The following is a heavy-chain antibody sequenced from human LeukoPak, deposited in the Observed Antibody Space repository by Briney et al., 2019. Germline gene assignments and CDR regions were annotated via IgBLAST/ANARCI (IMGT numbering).Heavy chain of an antibody. J-gene: IGHJ4*02. CDR3: TTDIVVVTAIPSY. Sequence: GGSLRLSCAASGFTFSNAWMSWVRQAPGKGLEWVGRIKSKTDGGTTDYAAPVKGRFTISRDDSKNTLYLQMNSLKTEDTAVYYCTTDIVVVTAIPSYWGQGTLVTVSS. CDR1: GFTFSNAW. V-gene: IGHV3-15*01. D-gene: IGHD2-21*02. CDR2: IKSKTDGGTT.